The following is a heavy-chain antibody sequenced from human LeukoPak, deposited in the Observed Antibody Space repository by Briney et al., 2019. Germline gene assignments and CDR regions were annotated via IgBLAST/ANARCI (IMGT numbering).Heavy chain of an antibody. V-gene: IGHV3-43*02. J-gene: IGHJ4*02. D-gene: IGHD3-22*01. CDR1: GFTFDDYA. Sequence: GSLRLSCAASGFTFDDYAMHWVRQAPGKGLEWVSLISGDGGSTYYADSVKGRFTISRDNSKNSLYLQMNSLRTEDTALYYCAKDMFPGGDYYDSSGYPGGFDYWGQGTLVTVSS. CDR2: ISGDGGST. CDR3: AKDMFPGGDYYDSSGYPGGFDY.